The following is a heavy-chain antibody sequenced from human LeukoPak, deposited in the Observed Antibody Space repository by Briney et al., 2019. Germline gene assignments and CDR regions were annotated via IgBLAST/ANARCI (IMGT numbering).Heavy chain of an antibody. CDR2: ISSSSSTI. CDR3: ARGPRWELLSYYYYGMDV. CDR1: GFTFSSYS. D-gene: IGHD1-26*01. J-gene: IGHJ6*02. V-gene: IGHV3-48*02. Sequence: GGSLRLSCAASGFTFSSYSMNWVRQAPGKGLEWVSYISSSSSTIYYADSVKGRFTISRDNAKNSPYLQMNSLRDEDTAVYYCARGPRWELLSYYYYGMDVWGQGTTVTVSS.